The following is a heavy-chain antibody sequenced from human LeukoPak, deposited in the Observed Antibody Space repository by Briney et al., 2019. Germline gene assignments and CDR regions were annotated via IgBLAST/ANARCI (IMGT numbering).Heavy chain of an antibody. V-gene: IGHV3-30*02. Sequence: GGSLRLSCAASGFIFSSYGMHWVRQAPDKGLEWVAFIRYDGSRKYYADSVKGRFTISRDNSKNTLYLQMNSLRAEDTAVYYCAKVSLNMVNDAFDIWGQGTMVSVSS. CDR3: AKVSLNMVNDAFDI. J-gene: IGHJ3*02. CDR2: IRYDGSRK. CDR1: GFIFSSYG. D-gene: IGHD4/OR15-4a*01.